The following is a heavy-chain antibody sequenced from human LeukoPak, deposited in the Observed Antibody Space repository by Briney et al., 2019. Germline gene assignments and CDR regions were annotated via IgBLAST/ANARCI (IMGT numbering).Heavy chain of an antibody. CDR1: GYTFTSYG. CDR2: IIPIFGTA. V-gene: IGHV1-69*13. D-gene: IGHD6-19*01. Sequence: SVKVSCKASGYTFTSYGISWVRQAPGQGLEWMGGIIPIFGTANYAQKFQGRVTITADESTSTAYIELSSLRSEDTAVYYCARGTRYSSGWYAGYWGQGTLVTVSS. J-gene: IGHJ4*02. CDR3: ARGTRYSSGWYAGY.